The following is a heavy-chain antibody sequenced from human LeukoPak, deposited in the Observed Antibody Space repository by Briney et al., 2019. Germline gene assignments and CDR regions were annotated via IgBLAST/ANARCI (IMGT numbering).Heavy chain of an antibody. CDR2: ISAYNGNT. CDR3: ARDPWAWGRSSGCLDY. J-gene: IGHJ4*02. D-gene: IGHD6-19*01. Sequence: ASVKVYCKASGYTFASYGISWGRQAPGQGLEWMGWISAYNGNTNYAQKLQGRVTMTTDTSTSTAYMELRSLRSDDTAVYYCARDPWAWGRSSGCLDYWGQGTLVTVSS. V-gene: IGHV1-18*01. CDR1: GYTFASYG.